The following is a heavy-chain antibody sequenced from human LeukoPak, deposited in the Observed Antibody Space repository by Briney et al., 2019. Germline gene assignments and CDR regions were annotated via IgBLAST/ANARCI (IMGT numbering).Heavy chain of an antibody. J-gene: IGHJ6*02. Sequence: LVKVSCKASGGTFSSYAISWVRQAPGQGLEWMGGIIPIFGTANYAQKFQGRVTITADESTSTAYMELSSLRSEDMAVYYCARVGGSGQLVLTADYYYGMDVWGQGTTVTVSS. D-gene: IGHD6-6*01. CDR1: GGTFSSYA. V-gene: IGHV1-69*01. CDR2: IIPIFGTA. CDR3: ARVGGSGQLVLTADYYYGMDV.